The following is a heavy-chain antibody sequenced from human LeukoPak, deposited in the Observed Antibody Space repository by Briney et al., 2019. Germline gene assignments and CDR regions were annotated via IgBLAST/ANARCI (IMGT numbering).Heavy chain of an antibody. V-gene: IGHV3-21*06. D-gene: IGHD1-26*01. CDR2: ITSSSSYI. CDR1: GFTFSSYN. Sequence: GGSLRLSCAASGFTFSSYNMNWVRQAPGKGPEWVSSITSSSSYIYYADSVKGRFTISRDNAKNSLYLQMDSLRVEDTAVYYCARAYSERYGLGYYYMDLWGKGTTVTVSS. CDR3: ARAYSERYGLGYYYMDL. J-gene: IGHJ6*03.